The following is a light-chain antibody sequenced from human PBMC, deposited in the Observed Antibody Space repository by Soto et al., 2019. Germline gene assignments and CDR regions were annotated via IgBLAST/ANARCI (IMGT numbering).Light chain of an antibody. V-gene: IGKV3-20*01. CDR2: DVS. J-gene: IGKJ3*01. CDR3: QQYGTSPRT. CDR1: QTITNTY. Sequence: EIVLTQSPGTLSLSPGERATLSCRASQTITNTYLAWYQQKVGQAPRLLIYDVSTRAIGIPDRFSGSGSGTDFTLTISRLEPEDFAVYYCQQYGTSPRTFGPGTKVDIK.